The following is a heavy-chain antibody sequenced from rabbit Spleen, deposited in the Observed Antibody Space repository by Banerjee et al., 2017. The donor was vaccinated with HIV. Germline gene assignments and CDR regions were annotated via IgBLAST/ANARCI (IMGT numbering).Heavy chain of an antibody. Sequence: QEQLEESGGDLVKPEGSLTLTCTASGFSFSRNYYMCWVRQAPGKGLECIACIYPDSSGSTKYASWAKGRFTISKTSSTTVTLQMTSLTGADTATYFCARKPPSYISATFNLWGPGTLVTVS. CDR2: IYPDSSGST. V-gene: IGHV1S45*01. CDR1: GFSFSRNYY. J-gene: IGHJ4*01. CDR3: ARKPPSYISATFNL. D-gene: IGHD7-1*01.